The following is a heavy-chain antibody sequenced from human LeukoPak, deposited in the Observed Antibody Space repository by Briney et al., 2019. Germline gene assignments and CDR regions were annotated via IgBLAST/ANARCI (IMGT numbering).Heavy chain of an antibody. Sequence: PLETLSLTCTVSGGSISSYYWSWVRQPPGKGLEWSGYIYYSGRTNYNPSLKSRVTISVDTSKNQFSLKLSSVTAADTAVYYCARVFGSTWGQGTLVTVSS. CDR1: GGSISSYY. CDR3: ARVFGST. V-gene: IGHV4-59*01. J-gene: IGHJ5*02. CDR2: IYYSGRT. D-gene: IGHD3-10*01.